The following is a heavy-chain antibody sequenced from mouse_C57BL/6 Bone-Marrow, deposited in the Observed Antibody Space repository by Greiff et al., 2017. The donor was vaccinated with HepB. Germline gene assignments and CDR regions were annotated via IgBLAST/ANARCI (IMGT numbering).Heavy chain of an antibody. Sequence: QVTLKVSGPGILQPSQTLSLTCSFSGFSLSTFGMGVGWIRQPSGKGLDWLAHIWWDDDKYYNPALKSRPTISKDTSKNQVFLKSANVDTAAAATYYCARIYYYGSSYGYWGQGTTLTVSA. D-gene: IGHD1-1*01. CDR1: GFSLSTFGMG. V-gene: IGHV8-8*01. CDR2: IWWDDDK. CDR3: ARIYYYGSSYGY. J-gene: IGHJ2*01.